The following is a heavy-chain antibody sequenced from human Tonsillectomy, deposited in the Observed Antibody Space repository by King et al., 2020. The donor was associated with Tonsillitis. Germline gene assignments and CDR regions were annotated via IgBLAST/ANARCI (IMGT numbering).Heavy chain of an antibody. CDR2: ISYIGSNR. V-gene: IGHV3-30*18. Sequence: VQLVESGGGVVQPGRSLRLSCEASGFTFSSYGMHWVRQAPGKGLEWVAVISYIGSNRYYKDSVKGRFTISRDNSKNTLYLQMNSLRAEDTAVYYCANLRALTHWNDEDYYFYGMDVWGQGATVTVSS. CDR3: ANLRALTHWNDEDYYFYGMDV. CDR1: GFTFSSYG. J-gene: IGHJ6*02. D-gene: IGHD1-1*01.